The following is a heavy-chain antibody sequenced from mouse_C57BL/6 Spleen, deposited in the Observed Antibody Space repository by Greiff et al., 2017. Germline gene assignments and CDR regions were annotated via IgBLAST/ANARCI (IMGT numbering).Heavy chain of an antibody. CDR2: IYPGSGST. CDR3: ARRGLYDGYFDY. D-gene: IGHD2-3*01. CDR1: GYTFTSYW. J-gene: IGHJ2*01. V-gene: IGHV1-55*01. Sequence: VQLQQPGAELVKPGASVKMSCKASGYTFTSYWITWVKQRPGQGLEWIGDIYPGSGSTNYNEKFKSKATLTVDTSSSTAYMQLSSLTSEDSAVYYCARRGLYDGYFDYWGQGTTLTVSS.